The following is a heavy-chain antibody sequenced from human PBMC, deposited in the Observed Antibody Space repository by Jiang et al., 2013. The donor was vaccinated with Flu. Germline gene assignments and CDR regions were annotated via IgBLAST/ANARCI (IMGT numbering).Heavy chain of an antibody. J-gene: IGHJ4*02. V-gene: IGHV4-59*01. CDR1: GGSISSYY. CDR3: ARAKYSGYDPPPYYFDY. Sequence: LLKPSETLSLTCTVSGGSISSYYWSWIRQPPGKGLEWIGYIYYSGSTNYNPSLKSRVTISVDTSKNQFSLKLSSVTAADTAVYYCARAKYSGYDPPPYYFDYWGQGTLVTVSS. D-gene: IGHD5-12*01. CDR2: IYYSGST.